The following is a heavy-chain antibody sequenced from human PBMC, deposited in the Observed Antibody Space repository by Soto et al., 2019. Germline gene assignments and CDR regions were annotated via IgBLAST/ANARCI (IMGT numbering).Heavy chain of an antibody. CDR1: GGTFSSYA. D-gene: IGHD3-10*01. CDR2: IIPIFGTA. J-gene: IGHJ6*02. Sequence: QVQLVQSGAEVKKPGSSVKVSCKASGGTFSSYAISWVRQAPGQGLEWMGGIIPIFGTANYAQKFQGRVTITADESTRTAYMELSSLRSEDTAVYYCARDRYYGSGSSASSYYGMDVWGQGTTVTVSS. V-gene: IGHV1-69*12. CDR3: ARDRYYGSGSSASSYYGMDV.